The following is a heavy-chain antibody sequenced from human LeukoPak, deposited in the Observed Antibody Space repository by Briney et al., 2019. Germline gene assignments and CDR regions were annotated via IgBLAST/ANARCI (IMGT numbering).Heavy chain of an antibody. CDR1: GYTFTGYY. CDR3: ARMSRDGYNFDY. D-gene: IGHD5-24*01. Sequence: ASVKVSCKASGYTFTGYYMHWVRQAPGQGLEWMGWIKPNSGGTNYAQKFQGRVTMTRDTSISTAYMELSRLRSDDTAVCYCARMSRDGYNFDYWGQGTLVTVSS. V-gene: IGHV1-2*02. CDR2: IKPNSGGT. J-gene: IGHJ4*02.